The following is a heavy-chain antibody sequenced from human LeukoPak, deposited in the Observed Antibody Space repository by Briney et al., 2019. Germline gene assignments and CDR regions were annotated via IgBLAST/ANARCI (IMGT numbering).Heavy chain of an antibody. Sequence: PGTSLRLSCAASGFTFSSYGMHWVRQAPGKGLEWVAVISYDGSNKYYADSVKGRFTISRDNSKNTLYLQMNSLRAEDTAVYYCAKTHFDWLLPYYYFDYWGQGTLVTVSS. CDR3: AKTHFDWLLPYYYFDY. J-gene: IGHJ4*02. D-gene: IGHD3-9*01. V-gene: IGHV3-30*18. CDR1: GFTFSSYG. CDR2: ISYDGSNK.